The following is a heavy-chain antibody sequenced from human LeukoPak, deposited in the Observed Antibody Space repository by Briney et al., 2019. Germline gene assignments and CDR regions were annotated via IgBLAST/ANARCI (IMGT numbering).Heavy chain of an antibody. CDR3: ARDGRYSSSRIPFDY. CDR2: IYTSGST. D-gene: IGHD6-13*01. V-gene: IGHV4-4*07. CDR1: GGSISSYY. Sequence: SETLSLTCTVSGGSISSYYWSWIRQPAGKGLEWIGRIYTSGSTNYNPSLKSRVTMSVDTSKNQFSLKLSSVTAADTAVYYCARDGRYSSSRIPFDYWGQGTLVTVSS. J-gene: IGHJ4*02.